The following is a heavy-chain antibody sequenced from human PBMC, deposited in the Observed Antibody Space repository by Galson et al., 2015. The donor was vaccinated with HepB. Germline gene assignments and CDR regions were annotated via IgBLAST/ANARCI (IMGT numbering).Heavy chain of an antibody. J-gene: IGHJ4*02. V-gene: IGHV3-21*01. Sequence: SLRLSCAASGFTSTGYAMNWVRQPPGRGLEWISSISSGGSYIYYADSVKGRFTISRDNARNSLFLQLNSLRAEDTAVYYCTRGFPYYNNELNDYWGQGTLVTVSS. CDR2: ISSGGSYI. CDR1: GFTSTGYA. CDR3: TRGFPYYNNELNDY. D-gene: IGHD3-22*01.